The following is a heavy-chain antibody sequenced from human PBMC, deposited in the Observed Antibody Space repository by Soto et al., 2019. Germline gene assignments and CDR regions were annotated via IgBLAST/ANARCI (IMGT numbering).Heavy chain of an antibody. V-gene: IGHV4-39*01. CDR3: ARTEPSSGYYYDYGDYVVDY. J-gene: IGHJ4*02. CDR2: IYYSGST. D-gene: IGHD4-17*01. CDR1: GGSISSSSYY. Sequence: SETLSLTCTVSGGSISSSSYYWGWIRQPPGKGLEWIGSIYYSGSTYYNPSLKSRVTISVDTSKNQFSLKLSSVTAADTAVYYCARTEPSSGYYYDYGDYVVDYWGQGTLVTVSS.